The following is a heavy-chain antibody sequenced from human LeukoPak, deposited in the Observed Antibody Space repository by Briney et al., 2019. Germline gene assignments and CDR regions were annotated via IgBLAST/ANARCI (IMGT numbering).Heavy chain of an antibody. CDR2: ISYDGSNK. D-gene: IGHD3-3*01. J-gene: IGHJ3*02. V-gene: IGHV3-30-3*01. Sequence: PGGSLRLSCAASGFTFSSYAMHWVRQAPGKGLEWVAVISYDGSNKYYADSVKGRFTISRDNSKNTLYLQMNSLRAEDTAVYYCARDYDFWGHDAFDIWGQGTMVTVSS. CDR1: GFTFSSYA. CDR3: ARDYDFWGHDAFDI.